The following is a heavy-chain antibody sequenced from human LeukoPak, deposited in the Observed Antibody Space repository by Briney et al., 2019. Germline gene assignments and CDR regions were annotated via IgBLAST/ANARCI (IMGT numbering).Heavy chain of an antibody. CDR2: FDPEDGAT. V-gene: IGHV1-24*01. CDR3: ATYYYDYLTFSRVD. J-gene: IGHJ4*02. Sequence: ASVKVSCKVSGYTLTELSMHWVRQAPGKGLEWVGHFDPEDGATFYAQKFQGRITLTEDTSTETAYMELSSLRFEDTAVYYCATYYYDYLTFSRVDWGQGTLVTVSS. D-gene: IGHD3-3*01. CDR1: GYTLTELS.